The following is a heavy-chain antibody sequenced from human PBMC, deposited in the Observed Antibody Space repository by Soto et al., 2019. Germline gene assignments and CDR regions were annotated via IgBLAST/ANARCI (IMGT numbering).Heavy chain of an antibody. CDR2: TSHDGVT. D-gene: IGHD3-22*01. CDR1: SGYIENVYW. J-gene: IGHJ5*02. CDR3: ARARQYYDCEFDP. Sequence: SETLSLTCAGSSGYIENVYWWSWVRLSPGKGLEWIGETSHDGVTNYNPSLEGRVTISIDKSKNQFYLDLNSVTAADTAMYYCARARQYYDCEFDPWGQGTLVTSPQ. V-gene: IGHV4-4*02.